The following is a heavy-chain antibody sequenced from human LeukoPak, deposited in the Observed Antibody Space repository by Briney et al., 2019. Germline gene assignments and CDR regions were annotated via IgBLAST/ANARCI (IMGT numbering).Heavy chain of an antibody. J-gene: IGHJ6*02. CDR2: VKDVVSET. V-gene: IGHV3-7*03. Sequence: GGALRLSCVASGFSLSSPRVSWVCEGLGGRGGWVSRVKDVVSETDCADSVKGRFTISRDNAKNSLYLQMNSLRDEDTALDYCARDIRSAVLRYFDWFNGMDVWGQGTTVTVSS. CDR1: GFSLSSPR. D-gene: IGHD3-9*01. CDR3: ARDIRSAVLRYFDWFNGMDV.